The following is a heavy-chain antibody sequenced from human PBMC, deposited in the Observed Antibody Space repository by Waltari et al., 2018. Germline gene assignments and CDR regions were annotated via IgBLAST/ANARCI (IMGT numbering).Heavy chain of an antibody. CDR2: VSPEDVRI. CDR1: GYPFNDYY. Sequence: EVQLVQSGAEVKKPGATVKISCKVSGYPFNDYYLHWVQQAPGKGFDWVGLVSPEDVRIIYDEKCTGRFTIPADTSTDTSYMELSSLRSEDTAVYYCARVRGVGLYYYYGMDVWGQGTTVTVSS. J-gene: IGHJ6*02. CDR3: ARVRGVGLYYYYGMDV. V-gene: IGHV1-69-2*01. D-gene: IGHD3-10*01.